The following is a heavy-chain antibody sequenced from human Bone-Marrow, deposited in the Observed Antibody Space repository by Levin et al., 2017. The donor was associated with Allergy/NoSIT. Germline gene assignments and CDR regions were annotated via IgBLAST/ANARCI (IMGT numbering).Heavy chain of an antibody. D-gene: IGHD6-13*01. CDR3: ARSHSSPLDY. CDR1: GYTFTSYA. J-gene: IGHJ4*02. V-gene: IGHV1-3*01. Sequence: PMASVKVSCKASGYTFTSYAMHWVRQAPGQRLEWMGWINAGNGNTQYSQKFQGRVTITRDTSASTAYMELSSLRSEDTAVYYCARSHSSPLDYWGQGTLVTVSS. CDR2: INAGNGNT.